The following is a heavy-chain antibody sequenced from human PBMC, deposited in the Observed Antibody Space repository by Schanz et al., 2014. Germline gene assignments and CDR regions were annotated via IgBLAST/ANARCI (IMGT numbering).Heavy chain of an antibody. D-gene: IGHD2-2*01. V-gene: IGHV4-34*01. CDR3: ARGEWSTSQFDY. Sequence: QVQLQQWGAGLLKPSETLSLTCAVYGGSFSGYYWTWIRQPPGKGLEWIGEIHHSGSTNYNPSLKSRVTISMDTSRNQCSRKRSSDTAADTAVYYCARGEWSTSQFDYWGHGTLVTVSS. J-gene: IGHJ4*01. CDR1: GGSFSGYY. CDR2: IHHSGST.